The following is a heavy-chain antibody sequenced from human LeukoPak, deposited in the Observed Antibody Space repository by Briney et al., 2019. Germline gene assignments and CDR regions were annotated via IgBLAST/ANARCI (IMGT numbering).Heavy chain of an antibody. D-gene: IGHD6-13*01. CDR3: ARRGIAAAVTRDFDY. CDR1: GGSISSSSYY. J-gene: IGHJ4*02. Sequence: PSETPSLTCTVSGGSISSSSYYWGWIRQPPGKGLEWIGSIYYSGSTYYNPSLKSRVTISVDTSKNQFSLKLSSVTAADTAVYYCARRGIAAAVTRDFDYWGQGTLVTVSS. CDR2: IYYSGST. V-gene: IGHV4-39*01.